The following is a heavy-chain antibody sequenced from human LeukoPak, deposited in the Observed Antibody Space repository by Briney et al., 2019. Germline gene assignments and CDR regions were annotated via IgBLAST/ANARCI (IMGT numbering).Heavy chain of an antibody. Sequence: GASVKVSCKASGYTFTGYYMHWVRQAPGQGLEWMGWINPNSGGTNYAQKFQGRVTMTRDTSISTAYMELSSLRSEDTAVYYCARALSIAVANHYFDYWGQGTLVTVSS. CDR1: GYTFTGYY. CDR2: INPNSGGT. CDR3: ARALSIAVANHYFDY. D-gene: IGHD6-19*01. V-gene: IGHV1-2*02. J-gene: IGHJ4*02.